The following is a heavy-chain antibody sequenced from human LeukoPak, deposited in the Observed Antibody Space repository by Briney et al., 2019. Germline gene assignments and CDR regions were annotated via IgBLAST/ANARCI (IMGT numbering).Heavy chain of an antibody. CDR1: GGSISSSSYY. D-gene: IGHD2-2*02. CDR3: ARDRYCSSTSCYIAFDI. J-gene: IGHJ3*02. Sequence: SETLSLTCTVSGGSISSSSYYWGWIRQPPGKGLEWIGSIYYSGSTYYNPSLKSRVTISVDTSKNQFSLKLSSVTAADTAVYYCARDRYCSSTSCYIAFDIWGQGTMVTVSS. CDR2: IYYSGST. V-gene: IGHV4-39*07.